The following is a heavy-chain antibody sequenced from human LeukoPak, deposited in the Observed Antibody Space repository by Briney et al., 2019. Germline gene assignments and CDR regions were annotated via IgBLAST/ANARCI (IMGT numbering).Heavy chain of an antibody. Sequence: GGSLRLSCAASGFTFSSYAMHWVRQAPGKGLEWVAVISYDGSNKYYADSVKGRFTISRDNSKNTLYLQMNSLRAEDTAVYYCARVRAVDTPLDYWGQGTLVTVS. CDR3: ARVRAVDTPLDY. D-gene: IGHD6-19*01. J-gene: IGHJ4*02. CDR2: ISYDGSNK. CDR1: GFTFSSYA. V-gene: IGHV3-30-3*01.